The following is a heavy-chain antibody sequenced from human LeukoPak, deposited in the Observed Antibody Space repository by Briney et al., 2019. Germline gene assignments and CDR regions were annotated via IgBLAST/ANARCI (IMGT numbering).Heavy chain of an antibody. CDR3: ARDFRCCSSTSCYALVSDWFDP. Sequence: ASVKVSCKASGYTFTGYYMHWVRQAPGQGLEWMGWINPNSGGTNYAQKFQGRVTMTRDTSISTAYMELSRLRSDDTAVYYCARDFRCCSSTSCYALVSDWFDPWGQGTLVTVSS. CDR1: GYTFTGYY. V-gene: IGHV1-2*02. D-gene: IGHD2-2*01. CDR2: INPNSGGT. J-gene: IGHJ5*02.